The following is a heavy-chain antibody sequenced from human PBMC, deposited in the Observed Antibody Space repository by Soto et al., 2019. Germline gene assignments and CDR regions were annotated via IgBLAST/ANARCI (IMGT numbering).Heavy chain of an antibody. CDR2: IYYSGST. D-gene: IGHD2-15*01. Sequence: XGTLSLTCTVSGGSISSYYWSWIRQPPGKGLEWIGYIYYSGSTNYNPSLKSRVTISVDTSKNQFSLKLSSVTAADTAVYYCAGDTGYCSGGSCSIEYFQHWGQGTLVTVSS. CDR1: GGSISSYY. CDR3: AGDTGYCSGGSCSIEYFQH. V-gene: IGHV4-59*01. J-gene: IGHJ1*01.